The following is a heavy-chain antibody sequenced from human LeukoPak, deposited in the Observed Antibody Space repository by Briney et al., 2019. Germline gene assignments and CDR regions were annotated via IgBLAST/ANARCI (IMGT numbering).Heavy chain of an antibody. CDR2: ISYDGSNK. CDR3: AKKGPYYYDSSGYSLPTEYFQH. Sequence: GGSLRLSCAASGFTFSSYTIHWVRQPPGKGLEWVAVISYDGSNKYYADSVKGRFTISRDNSKNTLYLQMNSLRAEDTAVYYCAKKGPYYYDSSGYSLPTEYFQHWGQGTLVTVSS. CDR1: GFTFSSYT. V-gene: IGHV3-30-3*02. D-gene: IGHD3-22*01. J-gene: IGHJ1*01.